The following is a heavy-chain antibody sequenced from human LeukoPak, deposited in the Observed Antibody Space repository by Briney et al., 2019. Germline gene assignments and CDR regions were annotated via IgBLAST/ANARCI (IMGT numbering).Heavy chain of an antibody. CDR1: GYTFANYG. CDR3: ARDIATVQRLD. V-gene: IGHV1-18*01. CDR2: ISAYTGNT. J-gene: IGHJ4*02. D-gene: IGHD6-25*01. Sequence: ASVKVSCKASGYTFANYGLSWVRQAPGQGLEWIGWISAYTGNTNYPQKVRGRVTMTTDTSTSTAYMELRSLRSDDTAVYYCARDIATVQRLDWGQGTLVTVSS.